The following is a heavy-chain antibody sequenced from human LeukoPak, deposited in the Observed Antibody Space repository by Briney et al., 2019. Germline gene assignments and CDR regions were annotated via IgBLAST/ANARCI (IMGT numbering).Heavy chain of an antibody. V-gene: IGHV4-34*01. CDR3: ARVVVPKYYFDY. Sequence: SETLSLTCAVYGGSFSGYYWSWIRQPPGKGLEWIGEINHSGSTNYNPSLKSRVTISVDTSKNQFSLKLSSVTAADTAVYYCARVVVPKYYFDYWDQGTLVTVSS. D-gene: IGHD2-15*01. CDR2: INHSGST. J-gene: IGHJ4*02. CDR1: GGSFSGYY.